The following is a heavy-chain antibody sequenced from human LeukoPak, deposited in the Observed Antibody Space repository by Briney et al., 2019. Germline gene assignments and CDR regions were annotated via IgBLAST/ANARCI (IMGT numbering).Heavy chain of an antibody. V-gene: IGHV1-2*02. Sequence: EASVKVSCKASGYTFTNYYIHWVRQAPGQGLEWMGWINANNGGTTYAQTFQGRVTLTRDTSITTAYMELSRLRSDDTAVYYCARDLVGATSHWGQGTLVTVSS. D-gene: IGHD1-26*01. J-gene: IGHJ4*02. CDR2: INANNGGT. CDR3: ARDLVGATSH. CDR1: GYTFTNYY.